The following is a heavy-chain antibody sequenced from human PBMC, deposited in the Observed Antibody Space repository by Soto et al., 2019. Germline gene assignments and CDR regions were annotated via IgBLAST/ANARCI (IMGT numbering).Heavy chain of an antibody. J-gene: IGHJ4*02. Sequence: GGSLRLSCAASGFTFSSHGMHWVRQAPGKGLEWVAVIWYDGSNKYYADSVKGRFTISRDNSKNTLYLQMNSLRAEDTAVYYCARDGGGYYYDSSGPPMGVDYWGQGTLVTVSS. D-gene: IGHD3-22*01. V-gene: IGHV3-33*01. CDR2: IWYDGSNK. CDR3: ARDGGGYYYDSSGPPMGVDY. CDR1: GFTFSSHG.